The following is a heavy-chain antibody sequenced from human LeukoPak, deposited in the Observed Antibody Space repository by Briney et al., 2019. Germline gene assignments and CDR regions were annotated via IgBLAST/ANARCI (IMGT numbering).Heavy chain of an antibody. Sequence: ASVSVSFTASGYTFTIHYLHWVRQAPGQGVEWRGGIIPHGGSTTFPQKFQGRVNLTRDTATSTVYMELRGLRPEETAVYYCGRGGGIIEFFDLWGRGTLVTVSS. D-gene: IGHD2-21*01. CDR3: GRGGGIIEFFDL. CDR1: GYTFTIHY. V-gene: IGHV1-46*01. J-gene: IGHJ2*01. CDR2: IIPHGGST.